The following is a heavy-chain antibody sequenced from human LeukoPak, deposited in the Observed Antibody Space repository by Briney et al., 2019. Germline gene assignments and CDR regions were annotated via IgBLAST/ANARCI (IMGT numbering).Heavy chain of an antibody. CDR1: GFIFNNYA. CDR2: ISWNSGSI. D-gene: IGHD4-23*01. Sequence: PGGSLRLSCAGSGFIFNNYAMHWVRQPPGKGLEWVSGISWNSGSIDYADSVKGRFTISRDNAKNTLYLQMNSLRVEDTAVYYCARGRPHGNDYWGQGTLVTVSS. J-gene: IGHJ4*02. CDR3: ARGRPHGNDY. V-gene: IGHV3-9*01.